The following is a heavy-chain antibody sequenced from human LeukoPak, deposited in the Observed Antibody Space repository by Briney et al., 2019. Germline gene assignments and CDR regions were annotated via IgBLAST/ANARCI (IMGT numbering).Heavy chain of an antibody. D-gene: IGHD2-21*02. CDR3: ARSVRRTAIDHFYFDY. Sequence: ASVKVSCKASGYTFTGYYMHWVRQAPGQGLEWMGWINPNSGDTNYSQKFQGRVSMTRDTSINTAYMELSRLTSDDTAVYYCARSVRRTAIDHFYFDYWGQGTLVTVSS. J-gene: IGHJ4*02. CDR2: INPNSGDT. V-gene: IGHV1-2*02. CDR1: GYTFTGYY.